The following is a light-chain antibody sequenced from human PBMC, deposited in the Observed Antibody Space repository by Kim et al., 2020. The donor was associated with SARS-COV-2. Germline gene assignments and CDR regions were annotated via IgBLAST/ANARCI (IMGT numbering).Light chain of an antibody. J-gene: IGLJ2*01. V-gene: IGLV3-1*01. CDR2: QDS. Sequence: VSPGQTASITCSGDKLGAKYACWYQQKPGQSPGLVIYQDSKRPSGIPERFSGSNSGNTATLTISGTQAMDEADYYCQAWDSSTVVFGGGTQLTVL. CDR3: QAWDSSTVV. CDR1: KLGAKY.